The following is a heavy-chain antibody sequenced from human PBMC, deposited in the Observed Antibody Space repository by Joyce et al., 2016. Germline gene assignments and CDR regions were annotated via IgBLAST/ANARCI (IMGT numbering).Heavy chain of an antibody. J-gene: IGHJ4*02. V-gene: IGHV4-59*01. CDR3: ARDVKRGYFDY. CDR1: GGPISGYY. CDR2: IYYSGSP. Sequence: QVQLQESGPGLVKFSETLSLTCTVSGGPISGYYWSWIRQPPGKGLEWIGYIYYSGSPNYIPSLKSRVTISVDTSKNQFSLTLSSVTTADTAVYYCARDVKRGYFDYWGQGTLVTVSS.